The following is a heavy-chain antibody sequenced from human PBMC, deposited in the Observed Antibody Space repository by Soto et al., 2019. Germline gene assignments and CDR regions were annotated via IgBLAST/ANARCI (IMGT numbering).Heavy chain of an antibody. D-gene: IGHD6-13*01. CDR3: ARDRGSSWYDYYYGMDV. CDR1: GFTFSSYA. V-gene: IGHV3-30-3*01. CDR2: ISYDGSNK. Sequence: QVQLVESGGGVVQPGRSLRLSCAASGFTFSSYAMHWVRQAPGKGLEWVAVISYDGSNKYYADSVKGRFTISRDNSKNTLYLQMNNLRAEDTAVYYCARDRGSSWYDYYYGMDVWGQGTTVTVSS. J-gene: IGHJ6*02.